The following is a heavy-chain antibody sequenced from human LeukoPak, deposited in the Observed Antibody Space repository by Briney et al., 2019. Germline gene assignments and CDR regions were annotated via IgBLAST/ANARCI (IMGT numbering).Heavy chain of an antibody. CDR3: ARDSRSGWELRRFPFDY. CDR2: VYSGGST. J-gene: IGHJ4*02. Sequence: GGSLRLSCAASGFTVSSNYMSWVRQAPGKGLEGVSVVYSGGSTYYADSVKGRFTISRDNSKNTLYLQMNILRAEDTAVYYCARDSRSGWELRRFPFDYWGQGTLVTVSS. D-gene: IGHD1-26*01. CDR1: GFTVSSNY. V-gene: IGHV3-53*01.